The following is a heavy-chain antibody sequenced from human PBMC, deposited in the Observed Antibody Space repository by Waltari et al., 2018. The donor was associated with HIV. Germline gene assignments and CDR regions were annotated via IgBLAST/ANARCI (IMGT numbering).Heavy chain of an antibody. D-gene: IGHD6-19*01. CDR1: GFTFSTFA. V-gene: IGHV3-23*01. Sequence: EVQLLESGGGLDQPGGSLSLSCAASGFTFSTFAMNWVRQCPGKGLECVSAISGSGGSTYYADSVKGRFTISRDSSKNTLYLQMNSLRVEDTAVYYCAKDRHWLVRYFDYWGQGTLVTVSS. J-gene: IGHJ4*02. CDR2: ISGSGGST. CDR3: AKDRHWLVRYFDY.